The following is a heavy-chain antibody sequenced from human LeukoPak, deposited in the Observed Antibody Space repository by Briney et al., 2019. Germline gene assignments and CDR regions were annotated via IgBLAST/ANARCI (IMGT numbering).Heavy chain of an antibody. CDR2: INPNNGDT. V-gene: IGHV1-2*06. CDR1: GGTFSSYA. D-gene: IGHD1-26*01. Sequence: ASVKVSCKASGGTFSSYAISWVRQAPGQGLEWMGRINPNNGDTNYAQKFPGRVTLTRDTSIGTAYMELSSLRSDDTAMYYCVREITRATTYFDSWGQGTLVTVSS. CDR3: VREITRATTYFDS. J-gene: IGHJ4*02.